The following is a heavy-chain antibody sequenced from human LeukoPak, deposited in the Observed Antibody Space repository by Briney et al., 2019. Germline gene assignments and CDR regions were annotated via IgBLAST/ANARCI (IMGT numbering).Heavy chain of an antibody. CDR2: ISNYSGRNI. V-gene: IGHV3-48*03. J-gene: IGHJ4*02. CDR3: VKDFGHSTGGY. CDR1: GFTFSSYE. Sequence: GGSLRLSCADSGFTFSSYEMNSVRQAPGKGLGNVSYISNYSGRNIYYGDTVKGRFTIHRENAKSTVYFKMRSLRAEDTAVYYCVKDFGHSTGGYWGQGTLVTVSS. D-gene: IGHD2-2*01.